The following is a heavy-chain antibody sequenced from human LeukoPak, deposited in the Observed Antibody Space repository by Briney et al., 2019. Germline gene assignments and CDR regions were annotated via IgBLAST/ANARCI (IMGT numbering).Heavy chain of an antibody. Sequence: GGSLRLSCAASGFTFSNYGLHWVRQVPGKGLEWVAFVFYDGSNQYYADSVKGRFAISRDNSKYTLYLQMNSLRVEDTAVYYCAKGDYLGSGFDYWGQETLVIVST. CDR1: GFTFSNYG. J-gene: IGHJ4*02. D-gene: IGHD3-10*01. V-gene: IGHV3-30*02. CDR2: VFYDGSNQ. CDR3: AKGDYLGSGFDY.